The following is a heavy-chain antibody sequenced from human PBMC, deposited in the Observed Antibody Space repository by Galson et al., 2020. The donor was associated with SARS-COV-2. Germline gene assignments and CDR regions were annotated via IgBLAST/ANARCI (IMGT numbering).Heavy chain of an antibody. CDR3: ARELMWGLDI. Sequence: TGGSLRLSCAASGFTVSSNYMSWVRQAPGKGLEWVSDIYSGGSTYYADSVKGRFTISRHNSKNTLYLQMNSLRAEDTAVYYCARELMWGLDIWGQGTMVTVSS. CDR1: GFTVSSNY. J-gene: IGHJ3*02. V-gene: IGHV3-53*04. D-gene: IGHD3-16*01. CDR2: IYSGGST.